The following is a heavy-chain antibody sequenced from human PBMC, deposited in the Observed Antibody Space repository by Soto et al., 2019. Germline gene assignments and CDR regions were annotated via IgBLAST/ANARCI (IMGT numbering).Heavy chain of an antibody. Sequence: QVQLVQSGAEVKKPGSSVKVSCKASGGTFSSYAINWVRQAPGQGLEWVGGIIPSYGAANYAQKFLGRVTITADESTNTASMELRSLRSEDTAVYYCARPSLHYRVDYSMDVWGQGTTVTVSS. D-gene: IGHD1-26*01. CDR2: IIPSYGAA. CDR3: ARPSLHYRVDYSMDV. J-gene: IGHJ6*02. CDR1: GGTFSSYA. V-gene: IGHV1-69*01.